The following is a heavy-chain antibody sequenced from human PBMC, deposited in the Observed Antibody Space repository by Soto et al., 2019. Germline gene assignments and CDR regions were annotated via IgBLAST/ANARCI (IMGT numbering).Heavy chain of an antibody. J-gene: IGHJ4*02. Sequence: GESLKISRKANGYSFTRHWIGWVRQQPGKGLEWVAVIYPGDSDARYSPSFQGQVTISADNSINTVYLQWSSLKASDTAISFCARQDIVTAPVRAVYFDSWGQGSPVTVSS. CDR2: IYPGDSDA. CDR3: ARQDIVTAPVRAVYFDS. D-gene: IGHD2-15*01. CDR1: GYSFTRHW. V-gene: IGHV5-51*01.